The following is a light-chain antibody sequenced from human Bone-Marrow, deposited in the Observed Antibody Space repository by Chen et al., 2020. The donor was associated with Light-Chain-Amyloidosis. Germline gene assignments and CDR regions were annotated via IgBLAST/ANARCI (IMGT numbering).Light chain of an antibody. CDR2: EVT. J-gene: IGLJ1*01. CDR1: SSDVGGDNH. CDR3: SSYTITNTLV. Sequence: QSVLPQPASVSASPGQSITISCTGTSSDVGGDNHVSWYQQHPDKAPKLMIYEVTNRPSWVPDRFSGSKSDNTASLTISGLQTEDEADYFCSSYTITNTLVFGSGTRVTVL. V-gene: IGLV2-14*01.